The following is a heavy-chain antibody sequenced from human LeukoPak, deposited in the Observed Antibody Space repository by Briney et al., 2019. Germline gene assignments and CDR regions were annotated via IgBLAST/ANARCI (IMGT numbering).Heavy chain of an antibody. J-gene: IGHJ3*02. D-gene: IGHD2-2*01. CDR2: MSGSGGST. V-gene: IGHV3-23*01. CDR1: GYTLSSYA. CDR3: AKGVDIVIVPAAIGRRRAVFGAFDM. Sequence: GGSLRLSCAASGYTLSSYAMSWVRQAPGKGLEWVSSMSGSGGSTYYADSVRGRFTISRDNSKNTLYLQMNSLRVEDTAVYYCAKGVDIVIVPAAIGRRRAVFGAFDMWGQGTMVTVSS.